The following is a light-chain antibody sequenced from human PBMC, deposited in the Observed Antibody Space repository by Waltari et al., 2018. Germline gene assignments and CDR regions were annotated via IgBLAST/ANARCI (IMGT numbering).Light chain of an antibody. CDR3: QSFDSSLSASV. V-gene: IGLV1-40*01. CDR1: SSNFRAGYD. Sequence: QPVLTQPPSMSGAPGQKVTIPCTGGSSNFRAGYDVQWYQQFPGTAPKLLIFGNTNRPAGVPGRFSGSRSGTSASLAIAGLQSEDEAVYYCQSFDSSLSASVFGIGTKLTVL. CDR2: GNT. J-gene: IGLJ3*02.